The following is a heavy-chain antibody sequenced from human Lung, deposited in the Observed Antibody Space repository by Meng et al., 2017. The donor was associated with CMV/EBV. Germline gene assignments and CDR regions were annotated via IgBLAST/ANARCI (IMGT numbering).Heavy chain of an antibody. J-gene: IGHJ4*02. CDR1: SY. Sequence: SYSSWIRPPPAQGLECIGEINHSGSTNYNPSLESRVTISVDTSKYQFSLKLSSVTAADTAVYYCARLSHKYCSGGSCYSQPRYFDYWGQGTLVTVSS. CDR2: INHSGST. V-gene: IGHV4-34*01. CDR3: ARLSHKYCSGGSCYSQPRYFDY. D-gene: IGHD2-15*01.